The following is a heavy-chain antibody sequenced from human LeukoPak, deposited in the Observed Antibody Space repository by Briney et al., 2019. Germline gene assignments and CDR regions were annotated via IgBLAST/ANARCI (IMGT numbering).Heavy chain of an antibody. CDR3: AKDPPGYGDGMYYFDY. CDR2: ISSSSSYI. V-gene: IGHV3-21*04. CDR1: GFTFSSYS. D-gene: IGHD4-17*01. Sequence: PGGSLRLSCAASGFTFSSYSMNWVRQAPGKGLEWVSSISSSSSYIYYADSVKGRFTISRDNAKNSLYLQMNSLRAEDTAVYYCAKDPPGYGDGMYYFDYWGQGTLVTVSS. J-gene: IGHJ4*02.